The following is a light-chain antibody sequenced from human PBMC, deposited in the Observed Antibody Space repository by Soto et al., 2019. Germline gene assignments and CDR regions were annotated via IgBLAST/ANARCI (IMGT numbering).Light chain of an antibody. J-gene: IGLJ1*01. CDR1: SSNIGDNT. CDR3: TAWDDSLDGHV. CDR2: SNN. V-gene: IGLV1-44*01. Sequence: QPVLTQPPSASGTPGQRVTISCSGSSSNIGDNTVNWYQQLPGTAPKLLIWSNNQRPSGVPDRFSGSKSGTSASLVISGLQSEDEADYFCTAWDDSLDGHVFGAGTKLTVL.